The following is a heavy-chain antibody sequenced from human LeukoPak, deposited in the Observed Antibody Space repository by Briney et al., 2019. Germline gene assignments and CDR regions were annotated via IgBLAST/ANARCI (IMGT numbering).Heavy chain of an antibody. J-gene: IGHJ4*02. CDR1: GFTFDDYA. D-gene: IGHD5-12*01. Sequence: GGSLRLSCAASGFTFDDYAMHWVRQAPGKGLEWVSSISWNSGSIGYADSVKGRFTISRDNAKNSLYLQMNSLRAEDTALYYCAKDMTSGYSGYDLDYWGQGTLVTVSS. CDR2: ISWNSGSI. CDR3: AKDMTSGYSGYDLDY. V-gene: IGHV3-9*01.